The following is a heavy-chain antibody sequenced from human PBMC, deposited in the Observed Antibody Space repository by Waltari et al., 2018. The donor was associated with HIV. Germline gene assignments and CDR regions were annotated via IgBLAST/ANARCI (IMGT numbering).Heavy chain of an antibody. CDR3: GRRGYYGPGSVDV. J-gene: IGHJ6*02. CDR1: RGSITSSNYY. Sequence: QLQLQESGPGLVKPSETLSLTCTVSRGSITSSNYYCDWIRQPPGKGLEWIGSISYGGTTYYSPSLKSRVTISVDTSKNHFSLRLSSVSAADTAVYFCGRRGYYGPGSVDVWGQGTTVTVSS. CDR2: ISYGGTT. D-gene: IGHD3-10*01. V-gene: IGHV4-39*02.